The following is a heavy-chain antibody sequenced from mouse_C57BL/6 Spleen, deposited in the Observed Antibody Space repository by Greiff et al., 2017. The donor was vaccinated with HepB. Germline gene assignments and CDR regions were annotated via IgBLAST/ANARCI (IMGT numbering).Heavy chain of an antibody. D-gene: IGHD1-1*01. CDR2: IDPSDSYT. CDR3: ARPHDGSSNWYFEV. V-gene: IGHV1-69*01. Sequence: QVQLQQSGAELVMPGASVKLSCKASGYTFTSYWMHWVKQRPGQGLEWIGEIDPSDSYTNYNQKFKGKSTLTVDKSSSTAYMQLSSLTSEDSAVYYCARPHDGSSNWYFEVGGTGTTVTVSS. CDR1: GYTFTSYW. J-gene: IGHJ1*03.